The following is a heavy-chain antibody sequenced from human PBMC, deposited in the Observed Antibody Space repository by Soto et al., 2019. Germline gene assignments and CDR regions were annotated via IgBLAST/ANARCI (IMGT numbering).Heavy chain of an antibody. Sequence: EVQLLESGGGLVQPGGSLTLSCAASGFTFNNYAMNWVRQAPGKGLEWVSAISGSGDKTYYADSVKGRFTISRDISKNRGYLQTNSLRADDTAVYYCAKVGERFRYYLDYWGQGTLVTVSS. V-gene: IGHV3-23*01. CDR2: ISGSGDKT. D-gene: IGHD2-21*01. CDR1: GFTFNNYA. J-gene: IGHJ4*02. CDR3: AKVGERFRYYLDY.